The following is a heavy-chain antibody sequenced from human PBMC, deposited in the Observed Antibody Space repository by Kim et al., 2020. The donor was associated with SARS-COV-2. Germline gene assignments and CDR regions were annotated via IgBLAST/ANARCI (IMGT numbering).Heavy chain of an antibody. D-gene: IGHD6-13*01. Sequence: GGSLRLFCAASGFTFRSYAMNWVRQAPGKGLDWVAIMSYDGSNKYYADSVKGRFTISRDNSNNTLFLQMNSLRPEDTAVYYCARGSSELGIAAAGDAFD. CDR3: ARGSSELGIAAAGDAFD. CDR1: GFTFRSYA. V-gene: IGHV3-30-3*01. CDR2: MSYDGSNK. J-gene: IGHJ3*02.